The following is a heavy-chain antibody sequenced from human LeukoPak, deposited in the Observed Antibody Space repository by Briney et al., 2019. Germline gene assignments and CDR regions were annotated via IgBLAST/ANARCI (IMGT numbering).Heavy chain of an antibody. CDR1: GYTFTGYY. J-gene: IGHJ4*02. CDR2: INPNSGGT. CDR3: AREDDILTGYNLDY. Sequence: ASVKVSCKASGYTFTGYYMHWVRQAPGQGLEWMGWINPNSGGTNYAQKFQGRVTMTRDTSTSTVYMELSSLRSEDTAVYYCAREDDILTGYNLDYWGQGTLVTVSS. D-gene: IGHD3-9*01. V-gene: IGHV1-2*02.